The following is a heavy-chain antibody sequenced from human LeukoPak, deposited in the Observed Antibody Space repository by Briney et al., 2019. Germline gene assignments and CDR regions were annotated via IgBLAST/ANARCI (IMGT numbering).Heavy chain of an antibody. CDR1: GYTFTSYG. Sequence: ASVKVSCKASGYTFTSYGISWVRQAPGHGLEWMGWIGAYNGNTNYAQKLQGRVTMTTDTSTSTAYMELRSLRSDDTAVYYCARVLGATSPYGMDVWGQGTTVTVSS. D-gene: IGHD1-26*01. CDR2: IGAYNGNT. J-gene: IGHJ6*02. CDR3: ARVLGATSPYGMDV. V-gene: IGHV1-18*01.